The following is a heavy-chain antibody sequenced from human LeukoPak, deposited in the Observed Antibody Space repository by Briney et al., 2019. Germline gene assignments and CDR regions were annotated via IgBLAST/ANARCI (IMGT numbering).Heavy chain of an antibody. D-gene: IGHD3-22*01. CDR1: GGSFSGYY. CDR3: ARDAAGEGRLVITWFDP. V-gene: IGHV4-34*01. CDR2: INHSGST. Sequence: PSETLSLTCAVYGGSFSGYYWSWIRQPPGKGLEWIGEINHSGSTYYNPSLKSRVSLSVDTSKNQFSLKLSSVTAADTAVYFCARDAAGEGRLVITWFDPWGQGTLVTVSS. J-gene: IGHJ5*02.